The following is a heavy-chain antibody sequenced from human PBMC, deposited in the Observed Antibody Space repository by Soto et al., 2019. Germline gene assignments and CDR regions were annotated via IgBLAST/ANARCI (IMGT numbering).Heavy chain of an antibody. Sequence: XETLSLTCTVSGGSISSSSYYWGWIRQPPGKGLEWIGSIYYSGSAYYNPSLKSRVTISVDTSKNQFSLKLSSVTAADTAVYYCARLSFSSRWYDYYDGMDVWGQGTTVT. CDR2: IYYSGSA. CDR1: GGSISSSSYY. D-gene: IGHD6-13*01. CDR3: ARLSFSSRWYDYYDGMDV. V-gene: IGHV4-39*01. J-gene: IGHJ6*02.